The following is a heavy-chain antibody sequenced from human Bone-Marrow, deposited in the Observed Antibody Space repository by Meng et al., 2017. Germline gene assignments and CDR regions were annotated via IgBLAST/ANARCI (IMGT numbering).Heavy chain of an antibody. J-gene: IGHJ1*01. CDR3: ARFHKYESRGSHRYLQY. CDR1: GYTFTDYS. CDR2: IGTYSGEK. Sequence: ASVKVSCKASGYTFTDYSITWLRQAPGQGLEWMGWIGTYSGEKKYAQRLQGRVTMTSDTSTRTVYMVLRSLRSDDTAVYYCARFHKYESRGSHRYLQYWGQGSLVTVSS. V-gene: IGHV1-18*01. D-gene: IGHD3-22*01.